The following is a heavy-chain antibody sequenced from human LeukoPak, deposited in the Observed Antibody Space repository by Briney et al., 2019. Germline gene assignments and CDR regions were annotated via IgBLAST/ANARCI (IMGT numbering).Heavy chain of an antibody. CDR2: IYHSGST. CDR3: AREDCSSTSCYPSPLDY. Sequence: PSGTLSLTCAVSGGSISSSNWWSWVRQPPGKGLEWIGEIYHSGSTNYNPSLKSRVTISVDKSKNQFSLKLSSVTAADTAVYYCAREDCSSTSCYPSPLDYWGQGTLVTVSS. CDR1: GGSISSSNW. J-gene: IGHJ4*02. V-gene: IGHV4-4*02. D-gene: IGHD2-2*01.